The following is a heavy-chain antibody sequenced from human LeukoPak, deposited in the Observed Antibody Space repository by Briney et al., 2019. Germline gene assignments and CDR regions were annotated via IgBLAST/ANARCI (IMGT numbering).Heavy chain of an antibody. J-gene: IGHJ4*02. CDR1: GYTFTGFY. D-gene: IGHD6-6*01. CDR2: INPTGGST. CDR3: ARTAARRFDY. V-gene: IGHV1-46*01. Sequence: ASVKVSCKASGYTFTGFYMHWVRQAPGQGLEWMGIINPTGGSTTYAQKFQGRVTMTRDTSTSTVYMELSSLRSDDTAVYYCARTAARRFDYWGQGTLVTVSS.